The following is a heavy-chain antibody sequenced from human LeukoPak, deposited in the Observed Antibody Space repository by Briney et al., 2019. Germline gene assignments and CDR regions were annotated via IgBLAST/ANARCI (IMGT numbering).Heavy chain of an antibody. J-gene: IGHJ4*02. D-gene: IGHD5-24*01. V-gene: IGHV4-34*01. CDR3: ARQQRWLQYRYFDY. CDR2: INHSGST. Sequence: SETLSLTCAVYGGSFSSYYWSWIRQPPGKGLEWIGEINHSGSTNYKSSLKSRATISVDTSKNQFSLKLSSVTAADTAVYYCARQQRWLQYRYFDYWGQGTLVTVSS. CDR1: GGSFSSYY.